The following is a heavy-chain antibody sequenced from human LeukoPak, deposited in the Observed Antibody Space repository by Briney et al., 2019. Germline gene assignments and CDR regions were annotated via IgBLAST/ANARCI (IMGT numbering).Heavy chain of an antibody. CDR2: ISSSGSTI. J-gene: IGHJ4*02. CDR1: GFTFSSYE. Sequence: PGGSLRLSXAASGFTFSSYEMNWVRQTPGKGLEWISYISSSGSTIYYADSVKGRFTISRDNAKNSLYLQMNSLRAEDTAVYYCARDVLYYYDSSGYGGDYWGQGTLVTVSS. V-gene: IGHV3-48*03. D-gene: IGHD3-22*01. CDR3: ARDVLYYYDSSGYGGDY.